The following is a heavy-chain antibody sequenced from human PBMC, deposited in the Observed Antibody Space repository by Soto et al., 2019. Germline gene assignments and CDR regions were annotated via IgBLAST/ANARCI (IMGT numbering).Heavy chain of an antibody. Sequence: QVQLVQSGAEVKKPGSSVKVSCKASGGTFISYAISWVRQAPGQGLEWLGGILPIFCTANYAQKFQGRVTITADEYTSAAYMELSSLRSEDTAVYYFARGCYYDSSGYHPDAFDIRGQGTMVTVSS. CDR1: GGTFISYA. V-gene: IGHV1-69*01. D-gene: IGHD3-22*01. CDR2: ILPIFCTA. CDR3: ARGCYYDSSGYHPDAFDI. J-gene: IGHJ3*02.